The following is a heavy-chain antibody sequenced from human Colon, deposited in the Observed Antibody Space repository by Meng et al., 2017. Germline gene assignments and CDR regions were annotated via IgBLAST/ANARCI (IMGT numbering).Heavy chain of an antibody. CDR2: INHSGST. CDR1: GGSFSGYY. D-gene: IGHD5-12*01. Sequence: QVPLQQWCAGLLQPSATLSLPWAVYGGSFSGYYWSWIRQPPGKGLEWIGEINHSGSTNYNPSLKSRVTISVDTSKTQFSLKLSSVTAADTAVYYCARGRYSGYLPWGQGTLVSVSS. J-gene: IGHJ5*02. CDR3: ARGRYSGYLP. V-gene: IGHV4-34*01.